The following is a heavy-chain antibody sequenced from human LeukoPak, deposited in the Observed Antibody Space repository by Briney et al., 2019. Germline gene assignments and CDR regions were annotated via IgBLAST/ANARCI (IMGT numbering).Heavy chain of an antibody. CDR1: GYTLTELS. V-gene: IGHV1-24*01. J-gene: IGHJ3*02. CDR2: IDPEDGET. D-gene: IGHD2-21*02. Sequence: RPSVKASCKVSGYTLTELSMHWVRQAPGKGREWMGGIDPEDGETIYARKFQGRVTMTEDKTSDTAYMELSSMRSEDTAVYYCATVYCGGDRYSNHEAFDIWGQGTMVTVSS. CDR3: ATVYCGGDRYSNHEAFDI.